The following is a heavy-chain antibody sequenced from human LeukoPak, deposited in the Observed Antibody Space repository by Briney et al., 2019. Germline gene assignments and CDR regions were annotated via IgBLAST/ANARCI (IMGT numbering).Heavy chain of an antibody. D-gene: IGHD3-16*01. Sequence: SETLSLTCSVSGGSISSFYWNWIRQPPGKGLEWIGYMSNSGSTNYNPSLQSRLTISVDTSKNHLSLRLSSVTAADTAVYYCARGNYDDSYAYGGDFDSWGQGTLVTVSS. CDR2: MSNSGST. J-gene: IGHJ4*02. V-gene: IGHV4-59*01. CDR3: ARGNYDDSYAYGGDFDS. CDR1: GGSISSFY.